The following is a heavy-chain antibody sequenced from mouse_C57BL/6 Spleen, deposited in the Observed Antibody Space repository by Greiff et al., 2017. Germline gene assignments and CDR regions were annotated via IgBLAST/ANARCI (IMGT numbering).Heavy chain of an antibody. CDR2: IYPGDGDT. V-gene: IGHV1-82*01. CDR3: AREDGNYYGSYAMDY. Sequence: VQLQQSGPELVKPGASVKISCKASGYAFSSSWMNWVKQRPGKGLEWIGRIYPGDGDTNYNGKFKGKATLTADKSSSTAYMQLSSLTSEDSAVYFCAREDGNYYGSYAMDYWGQGTSDTVSS. J-gene: IGHJ4*01. CDR1: GYAFSSSW. D-gene: IGHD1-1*01.